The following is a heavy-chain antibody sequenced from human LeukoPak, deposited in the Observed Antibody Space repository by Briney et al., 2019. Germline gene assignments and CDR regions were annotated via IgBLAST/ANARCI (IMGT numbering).Heavy chain of an antibody. CDR2: ISSSSSTI. CDR1: GFTFSSYS. CDR3: AKMRVGQQLAHRGAFDI. Sequence: PGGSLRLSCAASGFTFSSYSMNWVRQAPGKGLEWVSYISSSSSTIYYADSVKGRFTISRDNAKNSLYLQMNSLRAEDTALYYCAKMRVGQQLAHRGAFDIWGQGTMVTVSS. J-gene: IGHJ3*02. V-gene: IGHV3-48*01. D-gene: IGHD6-13*01.